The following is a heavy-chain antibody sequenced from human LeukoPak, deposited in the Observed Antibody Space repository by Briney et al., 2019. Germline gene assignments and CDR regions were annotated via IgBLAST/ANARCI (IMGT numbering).Heavy chain of an antibody. CDR3: ARGYSSSPPDY. J-gene: IGHJ4*02. V-gene: IGHV1-18*01. D-gene: IGHD6-6*01. CDR1: GYTFTSYG. Sequence: ASVKVSCKTSGYTFTSYGISWVRQAPGQGLEWMGWITTYNGNTHYAQSLQGRVTMTTDTSTSTAYMELRSLRSDDTAVYYCARGYSSSPPDYWGQGTLVTVSS. CDR2: ITTYNGNT.